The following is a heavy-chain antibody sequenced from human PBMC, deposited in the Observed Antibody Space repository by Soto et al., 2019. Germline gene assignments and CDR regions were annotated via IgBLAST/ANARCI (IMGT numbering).Heavy chain of an antibody. V-gene: IGHV1-2*04. CDR3: ARARGDGIVTNYYYYDMDV. Sequence: QVQLVQSGAEVKKPGASVRVSCKASGYTFTGYYMHWVRQAPGRGLEWMGWINPNSGGTNYAQKFQCWVSMTRDTSITTAYMELSRLTSDDTAVYYCARARGDGIVTNYYYYDMDVWGQGTTVTVSS. D-gene: IGHD1-1*01. J-gene: IGHJ6*02. CDR1: GYTFTGYY. CDR2: INPNSGGT.